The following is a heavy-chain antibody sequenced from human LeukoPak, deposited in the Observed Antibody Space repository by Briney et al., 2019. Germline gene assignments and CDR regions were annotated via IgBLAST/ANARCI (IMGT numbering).Heavy chain of an antibody. D-gene: IGHD5-12*01. V-gene: IGHV3-21*01. J-gene: IGHJ6*03. CDR1: GFTFSTYN. CDR2: ITSSSSYA. CDR3: ARDPYSGHYGNDYYYYMDV. Sequence: GGSLRLSCAASGFTFSTYNMNWVRQAPGKRLEWVSSITSSSSYAFYADSVKGRFTISRDNAKSSLYLQMNNLRAEDTAVYYCARDPYSGHYGNDYYYYMDVWGKGTTVTISS.